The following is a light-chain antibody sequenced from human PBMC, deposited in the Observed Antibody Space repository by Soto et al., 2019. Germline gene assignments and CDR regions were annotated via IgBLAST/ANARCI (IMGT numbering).Light chain of an antibody. CDR3: SSYAGSDNYV. Sequence: QSALTQPPSASGSPGQSVTISCTGTSSDVGGYNFVSWYQQYPGKAPNLMIYEVSKRPSGVPDRFSGSKSGNTASLTVSGLQAEDEADYYCSSYAGSDNYVFGTGTKLTVL. CDR2: EVS. CDR1: SSDVGGYNF. V-gene: IGLV2-8*01. J-gene: IGLJ1*01.